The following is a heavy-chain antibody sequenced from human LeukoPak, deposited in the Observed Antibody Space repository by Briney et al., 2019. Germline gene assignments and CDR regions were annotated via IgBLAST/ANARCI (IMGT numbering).Heavy chain of an antibody. CDR2: INPNSGGT. Sequence: ASVKVSCKASGYTFTGYYMHWVRQAPGQGLEWMGWINPNSGGTNYAQKFQGRVTMTRDTSISTAYMELSRLRSDGTAVYYCARGESGYNYFDYWGQGTLVTVSS. J-gene: IGHJ4*02. CDR3: ARGESGYNYFDY. V-gene: IGHV1-2*02. D-gene: IGHD5-12*01. CDR1: GYTFTGYY.